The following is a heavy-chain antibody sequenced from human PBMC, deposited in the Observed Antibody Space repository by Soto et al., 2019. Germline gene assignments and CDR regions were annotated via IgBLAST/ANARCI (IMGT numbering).Heavy chain of an antibody. CDR3: VRVVAIPGYPDH. CDR2: IVPIVGTT. V-gene: IGHV1-69*12. CDR1: GGTFSSYA. D-gene: IGHD5-12*01. Sequence: QVQLVQSGAEVRQPASSVKVSCKTSGGTFSSYAISWVRQAPGQGLEWMGGIVPIVGTTTYAQKYQGRVTITADEATSTAYMQLSRLRSDATAVYDCVRVVAIPGYPDHWGQGTLVTVSS. J-gene: IGHJ4*02.